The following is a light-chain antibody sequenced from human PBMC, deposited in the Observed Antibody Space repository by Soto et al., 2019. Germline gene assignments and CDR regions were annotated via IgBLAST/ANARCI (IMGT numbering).Light chain of an antibody. Sequence: QSALTQPASVSGSPGQSITISCTGTSTDVGGYDFVSWYQQYPGRAPKLIIYDVSIRPSGVSSRFSGSKSGNTASLTISGLQGDDEADYYCSSYTSSTTSYVLFGGGTKVTVL. CDR3: SSYTSSTTSYVL. J-gene: IGLJ2*01. CDR2: DVS. V-gene: IGLV2-14*03. CDR1: STDVGGYDF.